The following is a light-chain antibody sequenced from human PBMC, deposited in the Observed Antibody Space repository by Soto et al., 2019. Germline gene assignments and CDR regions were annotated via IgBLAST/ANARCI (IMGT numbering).Light chain of an antibody. J-gene: IGKJ2*01. CDR2: GAS. CDR3: QQYGSSPPMYA. CDR1: ESASRSY. Sequence: EIVLTQSPGTLSLSPGERATLSCRASESASRSYLAWYQQKPGQAPRLLIYGASSRATGVPDRFSGSGSGTDFALTISRLEPEDYAVYYYQQYGSSPPMYAFGQGTKLEIK. V-gene: IGKV3-20*01.